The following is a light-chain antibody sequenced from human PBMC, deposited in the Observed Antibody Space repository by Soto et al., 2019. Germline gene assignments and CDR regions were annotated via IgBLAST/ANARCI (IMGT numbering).Light chain of an antibody. V-gene: IGKV3-15*01. CDR2: GAS. Sequence: EIVMTQSPGTLSVSQGERATLSCRTSQSVSSKLAWYQQKPGQAPRLLIYGASTRATGVPARFSGSGSGTEFTLTISSLQSEDFAVYFCQQYYDWPTFGQGTKLDIK. CDR1: QSVSSK. CDR3: QQYYDWPT. J-gene: IGKJ2*01.